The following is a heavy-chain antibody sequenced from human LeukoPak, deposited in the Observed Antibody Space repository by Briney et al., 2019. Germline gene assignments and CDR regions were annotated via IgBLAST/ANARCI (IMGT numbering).Heavy chain of an antibody. CDR1: GFTFSTYW. CDR2: INQDGSEK. V-gene: IGHV3-7*01. J-gene: IGHJ4*02. CDR3: AKEGLSGGYSSGWSDY. D-gene: IGHD6-19*01. Sequence: PGGSLRLSCAASGFTFSTYWMSWDRQAPGKGLEWVANINQDGSEKYYVDSVKGRFTISRDNAKNSLYLQMNSLRAEDTAVYYCAKEGLSGGYSSGWSDYWGQGTLVTDSS.